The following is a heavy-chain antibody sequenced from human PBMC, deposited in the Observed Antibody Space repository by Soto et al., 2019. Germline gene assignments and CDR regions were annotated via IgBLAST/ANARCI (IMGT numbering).Heavy chain of an antibody. CDR2: INHSGST. J-gene: IGHJ6*02. V-gene: IGHV4-34*01. D-gene: IGHD3-16*01. CDR3: ARGRLGYPVPDYYYYYGMDV. CDR1: GGSFSGYY. Sequence: SETLSLTCAVYGGSFSGYYWSWIRQPPGKGLEWIGEINHSGSTNYNPSLKSRVTISVDTSKNQFSLKLSSVTAADTAVYYCARGRLGYPVPDYYYYYGMDVWRQGTTVTVSS.